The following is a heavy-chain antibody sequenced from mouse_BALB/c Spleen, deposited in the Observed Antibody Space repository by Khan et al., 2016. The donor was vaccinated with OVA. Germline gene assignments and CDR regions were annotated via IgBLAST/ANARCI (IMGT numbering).Heavy chain of an antibody. Sequence: EVQLQESGPGLVKPSQSLSLTCTVTGYSITSGYGWNWIRQFPGNKLEWMGYISYSGSTTYNPSLKSRISITRDPSKNQFFLQLNSVTTEDTATEYCARTARIKYWGQGTTLTVSS. D-gene: IGHD1-2*01. CDR3: ARTARIKY. CDR2: ISYSGST. J-gene: IGHJ2*01. V-gene: IGHV3-2*02. CDR1: GYSITSGYG.